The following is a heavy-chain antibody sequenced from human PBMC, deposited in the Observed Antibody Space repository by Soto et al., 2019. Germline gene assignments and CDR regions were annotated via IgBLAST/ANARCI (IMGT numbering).Heavy chain of an antibody. V-gene: IGHV1-18*01. CDR1: GYTFTSYG. CDR2: ISAYNGNT. D-gene: IGHD2-15*01. Sequence: QVQLVQSGAEVKKPGASVKVSCKASGYTFTSYGISWVRQAPGQGLEWMGWISAYNGNTNYAQKLQGRVTMTTDTPTSTAYMELRSLRSDDTAVYYCARDRVRYCSGGSCLPDYWGQGTLVTVSS. J-gene: IGHJ4*02. CDR3: ARDRVRYCSGGSCLPDY.